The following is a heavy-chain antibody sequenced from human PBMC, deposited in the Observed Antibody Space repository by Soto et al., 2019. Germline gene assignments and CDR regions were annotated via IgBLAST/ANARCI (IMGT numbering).Heavy chain of an antibody. V-gene: IGHV4-30-4*01. CDR2: IYYSGST. CDR3: ARVGGGPYYGSGSYWIDY. J-gene: IGHJ4*02. Sequence: QVQLQESGPGLVKPSQTLSLTCTVSGGSISSGDYYWSWIRQPPGKGLEWIGYIYYSGSTYYNPSLKKRVTRPEHTSNNQSSRKLRPVTAADTAVYSCARVGGGPYYGSGSYWIDYWGQGTLVTVSS. D-gene: IGHD3-10*01. CDR1: GGSISSGDYY.